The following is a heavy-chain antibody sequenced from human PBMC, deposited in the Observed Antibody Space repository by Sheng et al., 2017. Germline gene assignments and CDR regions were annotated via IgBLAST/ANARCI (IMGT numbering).Heavy chain of an antibody. J-gene: IGHJ4*02. V-gene: IGHV4-34*01. CDR2: INHSGST. D-gene: IGHD6-13*01. CDR3: ARDGSSSWGGYFDY. Sequence: QVQLQQWGAGLLKPSETLSLTCAVYGGSFSGYYWSWIRQPPGKGLEWIGEINHSGSTNYNPSLKSRVTISVDTSKNQFSLKLSSVTAADTAVYYCARDGSSSWGGYFDYVGPGNPGHRLL. CDR1: GGSFSGYY.